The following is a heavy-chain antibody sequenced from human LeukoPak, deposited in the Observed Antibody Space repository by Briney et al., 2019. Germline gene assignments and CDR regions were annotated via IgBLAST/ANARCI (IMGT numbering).Heavy chain of an antibody. D-gene: IGHD3-22*01. Sequence: SETLSLTCAVYGGSFSGYYWSWIRQPPGKGLEWIGEINHSGSTNYNPSLKGRVTISVDTSKNQFSLKLSSVTAADTAVYYCARSPRWDSSGYLDYWGQGTLVTVSS. V-gene: IGHV4-34*01. J-gene: IGHJ4*02. CDR1: GGSFSGYY. CDR3: ARSPRWDSSGYLDY. CDR2: INHSGST.